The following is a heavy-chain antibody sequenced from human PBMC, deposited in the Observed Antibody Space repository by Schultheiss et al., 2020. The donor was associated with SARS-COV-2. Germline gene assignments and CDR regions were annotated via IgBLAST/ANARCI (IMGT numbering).Heavy chain of an antibody. CDR2: IDWDDEK. Sequence: SGPTLVKPTETLTLTCTVSGFSLSTSGVGVGWIRQPPGKALEWLALIDWDDEKDYSRSLKTRLTITKDTSKNQVVLTMTNMDPVDTATYYCAHRRGGRDPPEFDYWGQGTLVTVSS. J-gene: IGHJ4*02. D-gene: IGHD5-24*01. V-gene: IGHV2-5*02. CDR3: AHRRGGRDPPEFDY. CDR1: GFSLSTSGVG.